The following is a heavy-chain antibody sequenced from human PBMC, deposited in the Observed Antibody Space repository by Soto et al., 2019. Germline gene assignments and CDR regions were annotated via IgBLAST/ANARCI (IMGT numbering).Heavy chain of an antibody. CDR1: GFTFSSYA. V-gene: IGHV3-23*01. CDR3: AKKYSYGSGSYLFHFDY. CDR2: ISGSGGST. J-gene: IGHJ4*02. D-gene: IGHD3-10*01. Sequence: GSLRLSCAASGFTFSSYAMSWVRQAPGKGLEWVSAISGSGGSTYYADSVKGRFTISRDNSKNTLYLQMNSLRAEDTAVYYCAKKYSYGSGSYLFHFDYWGEGTLVTVSS.